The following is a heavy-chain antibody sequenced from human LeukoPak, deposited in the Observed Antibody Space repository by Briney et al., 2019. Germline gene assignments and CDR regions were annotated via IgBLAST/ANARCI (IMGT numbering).Heavy chain of an antibody. D-gene: IGHD3-22*01. CDR2: ISGSGGSI. V-gene: IGHV3-23*01. CDR3: AKYYSSGYYSSFDC. CDR1: AFTFSTYA. J-gene: IGHJ4*02. Sequence: PGGCLRLSCAASAFTFSTYAMSWVRQAPGKGLEWVSSISGSGGSISYADSVKGRFTISRDNSKNTLYLQMNSLRAEDTAVYSCAKYYSSGYYSSFDCWGQGTLVTVSS.